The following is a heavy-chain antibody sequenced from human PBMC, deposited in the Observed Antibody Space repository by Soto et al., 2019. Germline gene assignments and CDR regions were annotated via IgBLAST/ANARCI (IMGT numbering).Heavy chain of an antibody. Sequence: ASVKVSCKASGGTFSSYAISWVRQAPGQGLEWMGGIIPIFGTANYAQKFQGRVTITADESTSTAYMELSSLRSEDTAVYYCARGGYYYDSSGYYFLYYWGQGTLVTVSS. V-gene: IGHV1-69*13. CDR2: IIPIFGTA. D-gene: IGHD3-22*01. J-gene: IGHJ4*02. CDR1: GGTFSSYA. CDR3: ARGGYYYDSSGYYFLYY.